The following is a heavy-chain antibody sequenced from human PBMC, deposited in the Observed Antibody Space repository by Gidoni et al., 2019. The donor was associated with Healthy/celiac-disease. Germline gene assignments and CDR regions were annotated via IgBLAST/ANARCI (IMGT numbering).Heavy chain of an antibody. Sequence: EVQLLESGGGLVQPGGSLRLSGAASGFTFSSYAMSWVRQAPGKGLEWVSAISGSGGSTYYAESVKGRFTISRDNSKNTLYLQMNSLRAEDTAVYYCAKDNHYDSSGYQNYFDYWGQGTLVTVSS. D-gene: IGHD3-22*01. CDR3: AKDNHYDSSGYQNYFDY. V-gene: IGHV3-23*01. CDR1: GFTFSSYA. CDR2: ISGSGGST. J-gene: IGHJ4*02.